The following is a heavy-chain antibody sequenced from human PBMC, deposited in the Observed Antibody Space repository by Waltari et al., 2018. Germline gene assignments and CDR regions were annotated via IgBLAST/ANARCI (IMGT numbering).Heavy chain of an antibody. V-gene: IGHV4-38-2*01. D-gene: IGHD2-21*02. CDR3: ATMPYGGNSYYFDY. Sequence: QVQLQESGPGLVKPSETLSLTCAVSGYSFSSGYYWGWIRQPPGKGLEWIGSIYHSGSTYYNPSLKSRVTISVDTSKNQFSLKLSSVTAADTAVYYCATMPYGGNSYYFDYWGQGTLVTVSS. CDR1: GYSFSSGYY. J-gene: IGHJ4*02. CDR2: IYHSGST.